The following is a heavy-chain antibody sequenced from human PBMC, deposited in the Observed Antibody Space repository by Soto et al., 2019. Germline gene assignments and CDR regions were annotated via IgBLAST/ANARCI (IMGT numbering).Heavy chain of an antibody. CDR1: GGSLSTNP. V-gene: IGHV1-69*06. CDR2: TGSGTGPG. CDR3: ARSGGYQLLYTNWFDP. J-gene: IGHJ5*02. Sequence: SVKVSCKASGGSLSTNPISWVRQAPGQGLEWMGGTGSGTGPGNHAQKFQGRLTVTADKSTSTAYMELSSLRSEDTAVYYCARSGGYQLLYTNWFDPWGQGTLVTVSS. D-gene: IGHD2-2*02.